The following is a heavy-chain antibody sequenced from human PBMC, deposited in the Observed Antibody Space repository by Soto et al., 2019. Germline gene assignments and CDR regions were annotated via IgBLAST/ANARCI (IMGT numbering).Heavy chain of an antibody. D-gene: IGHD4-17*01. Sequence: QVQLVESGGGVVQPGRSLRLSCAASGFNFRTYGIHWVRQAPGKGLEWVALISKDGSHSYYAHSVKGRFTTSRDNSQNKAFLQVNSLRADDTAVYFCARGTDYADLGNAEYFHPWGQGTRVTVSS. CDR3: ARGTDYADLGNAEYFHP. V-gene: IGHV3-30*03. J-gene: IGHJ1*01. CDR1: GFNFRTYG. CDR2: ISKDGSHS.